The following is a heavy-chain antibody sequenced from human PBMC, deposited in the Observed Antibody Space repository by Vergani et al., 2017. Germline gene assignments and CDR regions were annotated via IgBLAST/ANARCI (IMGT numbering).Heavy chain of an antibody. Sequence: QLQLQESGPGLVKPSETLSLTCTVSGGSVSSGSYYWSWIRQPPGKGLEWIGYIYYSGSTNYNPSLKSRVTISVDTSKNQFSLKLSSVTAADTAVYYCARDRTMDYYDSSGYLNDAFDIWGQGTMVTVSS. V-gene: IGHV4-61*01. J-gene: IGHJ3*02. CDR3: ARDRTMDYYDSSGYLNDAFDI. CDR2: IYYSGST. CDR1: GGSVSSGSYY. D-gene: IGHD3-22*01.